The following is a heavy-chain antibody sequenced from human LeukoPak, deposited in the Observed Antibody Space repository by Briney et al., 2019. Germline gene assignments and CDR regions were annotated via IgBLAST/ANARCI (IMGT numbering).Heavy chain of an antibody. J-gene: IGHJ3*02. D-gene: IGHD2-15*01. V-gene: IGHV4-39*07. Sequence: SETLSLTCTVSGGSISSSSYYWGWIRQPPGKGLEWIGSIYYSGSTYYNPSLKSRVTISVDTSKNQFSLKLSSVTAADTAVYYCARECSGGSCLNATRDAFDIWGQGTMVTVSS. CDR2: IYYSGST. CDR1: GGSISSSSYY. CDR3: ARECSGGSCLNATRDAFDI.